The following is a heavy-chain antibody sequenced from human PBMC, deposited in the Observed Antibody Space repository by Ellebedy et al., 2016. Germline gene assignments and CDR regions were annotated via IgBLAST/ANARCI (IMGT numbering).Heavy chain of an antibody. V-gene: IGHV4-31*03. CDR1: GGSITSGGYY. CDR2: IYYTGST. J-gene: IGHJ6*02. CDR3: ARDPGNAMDV. D-gene: IGHD1-1*01. Sequence: LRLSCTVSGGSITSGGYYWSWIRQPPGKGLEWIGYIYYTGSTYYNPSLKSRVTISLDTSNNGLSLKLNSVTAADTAVYYCARDPGNAMDVWGQGTTVTVSS.